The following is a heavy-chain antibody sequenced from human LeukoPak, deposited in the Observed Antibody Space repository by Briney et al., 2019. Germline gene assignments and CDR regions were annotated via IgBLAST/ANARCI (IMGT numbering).Heavy chain of an antibody. V-gene: IGHV4-31*03. CDR1: GGSISSGGYY. Sequence: PSETLSLTCTVSGGSISSGGYYWSWIRQHPGKGLEWIGYIYYSGSTYYNPSLKSRVTISVDTSRNQFSLKLSSVTAADTAVYYCARVSSYKHIIVGWGQGTLVTVSS. CDR3: ARVSSYKHIIVG. J-gene: IGHJ4*02. CDR2: IYYSGST. D-gene: IGHD3-10*01.